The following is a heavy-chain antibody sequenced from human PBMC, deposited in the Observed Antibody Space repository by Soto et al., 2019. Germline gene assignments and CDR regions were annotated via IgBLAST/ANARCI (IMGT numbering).Heavy chain of an antibody. V-gene: IGHV3-21*04. CDR2: ISSDSTYI. J-gene: IGHJ4*02. CDR3: ARDARAVAGTDY. Sequence: PGGSLRLSCAASGFNFRYYHMSWVRQAPGKGLEWVSTISSDSTYIHYAESLQGRFTISRDNAKNSLYLHLHGLRAEDAALYYCARDARAVAGTDYWGQGTLVTVSS. CDR1: GFNFRYYH. D-gene: IGHD6-19*01.